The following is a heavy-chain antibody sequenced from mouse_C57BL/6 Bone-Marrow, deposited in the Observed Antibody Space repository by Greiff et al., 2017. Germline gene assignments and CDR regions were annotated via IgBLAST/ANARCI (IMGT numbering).Heavy chain of an antibody. D-gene: IGHD1-2*01. V-gene: IGHV1-81*01. CDR3: AGTTAPFAY. CDR2: IYPRSGNT. Sequence: QQSGAELARPGASVKLSCKASGYTFTSYGISWVKQRTGQGLEWIGEIYPRSGNTYYNEKFKGKATLTPDKSSSTAYMELRSLTSEDSAVYFCAGTTAPFAYWGQGTLVTVSA. CDR1: GYTFTSYG. J-gene: IGHJ3*01.